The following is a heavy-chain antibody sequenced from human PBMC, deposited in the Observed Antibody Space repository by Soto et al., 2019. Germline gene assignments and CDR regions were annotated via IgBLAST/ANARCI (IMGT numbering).Heavy chain of an antibody. CDR1: GFTFGDYA. J-gene: IGHJ4*02. CDR3: TRDMSLNTDPSILYYFDY. CDR2: IRSKAYGGTT. Sequence: GGSLRLSCRASGFTFGDYAMSWVRQAPGKGLEWVGFIRSKAYGGTTEYAATVKGRFTISRDDSKSIPYLQMNSLKTEDPAVYYSTRDMSLNTDPSILYYFDYWGQGTLVTVSS. V-gene: IGHV3-49*04. D-gene: IGHD2-8*02.